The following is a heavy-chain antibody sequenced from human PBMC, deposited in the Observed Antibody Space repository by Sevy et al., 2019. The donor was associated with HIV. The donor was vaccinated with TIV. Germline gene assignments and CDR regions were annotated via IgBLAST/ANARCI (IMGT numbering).Heavy chain of an antibody. CDR2: ISGSGTRT. Sequence: GGSLRLSCAVSGFSFDSYAMTWVRQAPGKGLEWVSGISGSGTRTYYADSVKGRFSISRDNSKNRLYLQMNSLRSEDTAINYWAKGGGGHYDPDEIGYYFYYYNMDVWGKGTTVTVSS. CDR1: GFSFDSYA. D-gene: IGHD3-22*01. J-gene: IGHJ6*03. V-gene: IGHV3-23*01. CDR3: AKGGGGHYDPDEIGYYFYYYNMDV.